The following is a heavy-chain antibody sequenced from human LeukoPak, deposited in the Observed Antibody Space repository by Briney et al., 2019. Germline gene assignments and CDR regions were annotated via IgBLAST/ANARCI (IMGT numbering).Heavy chain of an antibody. J-gene: IGHJ6*04. V-gene: IGHV1-69*01. Sequence: SVKVSCKASGGTFSSYAISWVRQAPGQGLEWMGGIIPIFGTANYAQKFQGRVTITADESTSTAYMELSSLRSEGTAVYYCARDAHTSLVVPAAMIGYYGMDVWGKGTTDTVSS. D-gene: IGHD2-2*01. CDR2: IIPIFGTA. CDR1: GGTFSSYA. CDR3: ARDAHTSLVVPAAMIGYYGMDV.